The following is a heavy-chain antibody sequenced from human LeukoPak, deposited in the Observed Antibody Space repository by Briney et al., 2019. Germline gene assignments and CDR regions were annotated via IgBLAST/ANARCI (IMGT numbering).Heavy chain of an antibody. D-gene: IGHD3-22*01. CDR2: INPNSDDP. V-gene: IGHV1-2*02. CDR3: ARDGGYYYDASGYYSGFDY. J-gene: IGHJ4*02. CDR1: GYTFTDYY. Sequence: GASVKVSCKASGYTFTDYYMHWVRQAPGPGLEWMGWINPNSDDPKYAQKFQGRVTMTRDTSISTAYMELSSLRSDDTAIYYCARDGGYYYDASGYYSGFDYWGQGTLVTVSS.